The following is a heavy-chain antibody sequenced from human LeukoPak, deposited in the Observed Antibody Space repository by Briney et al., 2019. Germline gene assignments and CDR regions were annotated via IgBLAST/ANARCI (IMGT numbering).Heavy chain of an antibody. J-gene: IGHJ4*02. CDR3: ARGGGHSTDLDY. Sequence: AGGSLRLSCATSGFTFSRHWMSWVRQAPGKGPEWVANIKQDGSERYYVDSVKGRFTISRDNAKSSLYLQMNSLRAEDTAVYYCARGGGHSTDLDYWGQGILVTVSS. D-gene: IGHD2/OR15-2a*01. CDR2: IKQDGSER. CDR1: GFTFSRHW. V-gene: IGHV3-7*01.